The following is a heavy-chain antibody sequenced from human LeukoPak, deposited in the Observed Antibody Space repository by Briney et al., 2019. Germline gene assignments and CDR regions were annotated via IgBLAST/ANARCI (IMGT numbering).Heavy chain of an antibody. CDR2: LYSGGNT. Sequence: GGSLRLSCAASGFTFSSYSMSWVRQAPGKGLEWVSVLYSGGNTYYADSVKGRFTISRDNSKNTLYLQMNSLRAEDTAVYYCARGFGYFDCWGQGTLVTVSS. V-gene: IGHV3-53*01. CDR1: GFTFSSYS. J-gene: IGHJ4*02. CDR3: ARGFGYFDC. D-gene: IGHD3-16*01.